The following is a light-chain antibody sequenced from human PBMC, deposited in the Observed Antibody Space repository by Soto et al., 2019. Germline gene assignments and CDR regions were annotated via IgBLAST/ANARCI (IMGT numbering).Light chain of an antibody. J-gene: IGKJ3*01. CDR3: QQYDNLPLT. V-gene: IGKV1-33*01. CDR2: NAS. CDR1: QDISNF. Sequence: DIQLTQSPSSLSAPVGDRVTITCQASQDISNFLNWNQQKPGKAPKLLIYNASNLETGVPSRFSGSGSGTDVTFTISSLHPEDIATYYCQQYDNLPLTFGPGTKVDIK.